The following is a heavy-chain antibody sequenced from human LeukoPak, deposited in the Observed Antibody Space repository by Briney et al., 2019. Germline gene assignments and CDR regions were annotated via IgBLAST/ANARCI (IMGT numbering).Heavy chain of an antibody. Sequence: ASVKASCKASGYTFTSYDINWVRQATGQGLEWMGWMNPNSGNTGYAQKFQGRVTMTRNTSISTAYMELSSLRSEDTAVYYCARGDTYYDFWSGYFSTTHYYYYGMDVWAKGPRSPSP. CDR1: GYTFTSYD. D-gene: IGHD3-3*01. J-gene: IGHJ6*02. CDR3: ARGDTYYDFWSGYFSTTHYYYYGMDV. V-gene: IGHV1-8*01. CDR2: MNPNSGNT.